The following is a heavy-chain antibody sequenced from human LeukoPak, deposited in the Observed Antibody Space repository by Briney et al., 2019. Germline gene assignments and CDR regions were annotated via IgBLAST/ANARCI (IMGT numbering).Heavy chain of an antibody. J-gene: IGHJ4*02. CDR1: GFTFSDYY. Sequence: GGSLRLSCAASGFTFSDYYMSWIRQAPGKGLEWVSYISSSGSTIYYADSVKGRFTISRDNAKNSLYLQMNSLRAEDTAVYYCARDVQVATIYPLDYWGQGTLVTVSS. V-gene: IGHV3-11*04. CDR2: ISSSGSTI. D-gene: IGHD5-12*01. CDR3: ARDVQVATIYPLDY.